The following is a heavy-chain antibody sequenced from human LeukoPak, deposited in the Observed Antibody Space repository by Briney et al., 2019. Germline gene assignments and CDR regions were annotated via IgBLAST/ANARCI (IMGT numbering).Heavy chain of an antibody. CDR1: GFTFSSYS. J-gene: IGHJ6*03. CDR3: AKEKSSQGYMDV. V-gene: IGHV3-23*01. CDR2: ISGSGDGT. Sequence: GGSLRLSCAASGFTFSSYSMNWVRQAPGKGLEWVSAISGSGDGTYYADSVKGRFTISRDNSKNTLYLQMNSLRAEDTAIYYCAKEKSSQGYMDVWGKGTPVTVSS.